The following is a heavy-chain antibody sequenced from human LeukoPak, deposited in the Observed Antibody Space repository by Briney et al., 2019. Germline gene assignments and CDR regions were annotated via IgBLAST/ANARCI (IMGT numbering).Heavy chain of an antibody. CDR3: ARDVAATDY. V-gene: IGHV4-59*01. J-gene: IGHJ4*02. CDR1: GGSIGSYY. Sequence: PSETLSLTCTVSGGSIGSYYWSWIRQPPGKGLEWIGYIYYSGSTNYNPSLKSRVTISVDTSKNQFSLKLSSVTAADTAVYYCARDVAATDYWGQGTLVTVSS. CDR2: IYYSGST. D-gene: IGHD2-15*01.